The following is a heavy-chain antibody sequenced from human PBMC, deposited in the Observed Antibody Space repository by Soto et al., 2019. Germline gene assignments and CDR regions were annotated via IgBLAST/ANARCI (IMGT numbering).Heavy chain of an antibody. CDR3: ARSTAGLIDY. D-gene: IGHD3-9*01. V-gene: IGHV3-53*01. CDR2: IYASDST. J-gene: IGHJ4*02. Sequence: VQLVESGGGLIQPGGSLRLSCVASGFSVSGNYMNWVRQAPGKGLEWVSMIYASDSTYYADSVHGRFILSRDNSRNTLTLQMKSLRAEDTAVYYCARSTAGLIDYWGQGTLVTVSS. CDR1: GFSVSGNY.